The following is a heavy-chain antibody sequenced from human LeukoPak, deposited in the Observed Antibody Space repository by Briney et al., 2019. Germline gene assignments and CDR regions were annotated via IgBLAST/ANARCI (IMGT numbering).Heavy chain of an antibody. J-gene: IGHJ4*02. D-gene: IGHD3-22*01. CDR2: IHYSGST. CDR1: GYSISSSDYY. CDR3: ARTTYYYDSSGYYYPIDY. V-gene: IGHV4-39*07. Sequence: PSETLSLTCTVSGYSISSSDYYWGWIRQPPGKGLEWIGSIHYSGSTYYNPSLKSRVTISVDTSKNQFSLKLSSVTAADTAVYYCARTTYYYDSSGYYYPIDYWGQGSLVTVSS.